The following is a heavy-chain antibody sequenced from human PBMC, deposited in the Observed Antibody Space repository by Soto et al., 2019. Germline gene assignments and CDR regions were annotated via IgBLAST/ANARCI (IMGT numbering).Heavy chain of an antibody. CDR3: ARQRTTVVTQAYFDH. J-gene: IGHJ4*02. CDR1: GESISSSSYY. Sequence: PSETLSLTCIVSGESISSSSYYWGWIRQPPGKGLEWIGSIYYSGRTYYNPSFKSRVTISIDTSKNQFSLKLSSVTATDTAVYYCARQRTTVVTQAYFDHWGQVALVPVSP. CDR2: IYYSGRT. D-gene: IGHD2-21*02. V-gene: IGHV4-39*01.